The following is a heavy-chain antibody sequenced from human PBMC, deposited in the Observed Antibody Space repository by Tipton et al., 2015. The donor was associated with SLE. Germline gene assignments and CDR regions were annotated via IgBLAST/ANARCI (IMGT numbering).Heavy chain of an antibody. CDR2: IYTSGST. CDR3: ASPPARYYGMDV. D-gene: IGHD3-10*01. J-gene: IGHJ6*02. Sequence: TLSLTCTVSGGSISSYYWSWIRQPPGKGLEWIGDIYTSGSTNYNPSLKSRVTMSVDTSKNQFSLKVSSVTAADTAVYYGASPPARYYGMDVWGQGTTVTVSS. CDR1: GGSISSYY. V-gene: IGHV4-4*07.